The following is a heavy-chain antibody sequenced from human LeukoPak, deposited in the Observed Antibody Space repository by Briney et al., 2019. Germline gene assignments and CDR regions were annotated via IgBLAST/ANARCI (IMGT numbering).Heavy chain of an antibody. CDR2: ISYDGSNK. J-gene: IGHJ4*02. CDR1: GFTFSSYA. D-gene: IGHD2-21*02. Sequence: PGRSLRLSCAASGFTFSSYAMHWVRQAPGKGLEWVAVISYDGSNKYYADSVKGRFTISRDNSKNTLYLQMNSLRAEDTAVYYCAKGFLAYCGGDCYSFDYWGQGTLVTVSS. V-gene: IGHV3-30-3*01. CDR3: AKGFLAYCGGDCYSFDY.